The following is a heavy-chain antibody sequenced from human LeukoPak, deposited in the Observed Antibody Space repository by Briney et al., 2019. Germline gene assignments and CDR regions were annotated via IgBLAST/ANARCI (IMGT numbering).Heavy chain of an antibody. J-gene: IGHJ4*02. V-gene: IGHV3-30-3*02. CDR1: GFTFSSYA. CDR2: ISYDGSNK. Sequence: GSLSLSCAASGFTFSSYAMHWVRQAPGKGLEWVAVISYDGSNKYYADSVKGRFTISRDNAKNSLYLQMNSLRAEDTAVYYCAKTAYYNYGHFDYWGQGTLVTVSS. D-gene: IGHD5-18*01. CDR3: AKTAYYNYGHFDY.